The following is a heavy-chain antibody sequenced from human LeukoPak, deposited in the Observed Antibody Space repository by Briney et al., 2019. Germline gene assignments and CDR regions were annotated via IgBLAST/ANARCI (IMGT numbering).Heavy chain of an antibody. CDR2: IWYDGSNK. D-gene: IGHD3-22*01. V-gene: IGHV3-33*08. Sequence: GGSLRLSCAASGFTFSSYGMHWVRQAPGKGLEWVAVIWYDGSNKYYADSVKGRFTISRDNSKNTLYLQMNSLRAEDTAVYYCARDPAYYDSSGYYPSQGYFQHWGQGTLVTVSS. CDR1: GFTFSSYG. CDR3: ARDPAYYDSSGYYPSQGYFQH. J-gene: IGHJ1*01.